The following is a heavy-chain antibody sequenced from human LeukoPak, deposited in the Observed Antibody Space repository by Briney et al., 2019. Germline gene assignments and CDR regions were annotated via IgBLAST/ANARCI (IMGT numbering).Heavy chain of an antibody. CDR1: GFTFSNYG. J-gene: IGHJ4*02. Sequence: GRSLRLSCTASGFTFSNYGMHWVRQAPGKGLEWVAVISYDGSNEYYADSVKGRFTISRDNSKNTLYPQMNRLRAEDTALYYCARKFLTGRLIDYWGQGTLVTVSS. CDR2: ISYDGSNE. D-gene: IGHD7-27*01. CDR3: ARKFLTGRLIDY. V-gene: IGHV3-30*03.